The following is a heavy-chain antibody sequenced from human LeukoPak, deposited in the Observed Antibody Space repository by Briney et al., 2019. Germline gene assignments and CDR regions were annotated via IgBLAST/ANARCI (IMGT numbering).Heavy chain of an antibody. Sequence: PSETLSLTCTVSGGSISSSSYYWGWIRQPPGKGLEWIGSIYYSGSTYYNPSLKSRVTISVDTSKNQFSLKLSSVTAADTAVYYCARQITYYYGSGSYGASYPPYNWFDPWGQGTLVTVSS. D-gene: IGHD3-10*01. V-gene: IGHV4-39*01. J-gene: IGHJ5*02. CDR2: IYYSGST. CDR3: ARQITYYYGSGSYGASYPPYNWFDP. CDR1: GGSISSSSYY.